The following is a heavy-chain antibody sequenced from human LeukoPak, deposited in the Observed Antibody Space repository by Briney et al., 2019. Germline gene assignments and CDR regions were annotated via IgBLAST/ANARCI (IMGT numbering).Heavy chain of an antibody. J-gene: IGHJ3*02. CDR3: ARDEHGRGLFSI. D-gene: IGHD3-10*01. CDR2: IYYSGST. V-gene: IGHV4-59*01. Sequence: TSETLSLTCTVSGGSISSYYWSWIRQPPGKGLEWIGYIYYSGSTNYNPSLKSRVTISVDTSKNQFSLKLSSVTAADTAVYYCARDEHGRGLFSIWGQGTMVTVSS. CDR1: GGSISSYY.